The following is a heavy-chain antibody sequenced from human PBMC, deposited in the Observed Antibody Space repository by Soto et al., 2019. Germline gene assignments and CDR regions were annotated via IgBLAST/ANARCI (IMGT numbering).Heavy chain of an antibody. Sequence: GGSLRLSCVGSGFTFSTYAMSWVRQAPGKGLEWVSGIGASGAGTYYADSAEGRFTISRDNSKNTLHLQMNSLRVEDTAVYYCALRETGSYFDYWGQGTLVTVSS. CDR1: GFTFSTYA. CDR2: IGASGAGT. D-gene: IGHD1-26*01. CDR3: ALRETGSYFDY. J-gene: IGHJ4*02. V-gene: IGHV3-23*01.